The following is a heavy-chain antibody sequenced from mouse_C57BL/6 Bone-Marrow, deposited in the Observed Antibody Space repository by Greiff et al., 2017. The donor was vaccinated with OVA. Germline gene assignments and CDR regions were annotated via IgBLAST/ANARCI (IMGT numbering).Heavy chain of an antibody. D-gene: IGHD3-2*02. V-gene: IGHV5-6*01. J-gene: IGHJ3*01. CDR3: ARQGLRLTWFAY. CDR1: GFTFSSYG. CDR2: ISSGGSYT. Sequence: EVNVVESGGDLVKPGGSLKLSCAASGFTFSSYGMSWVRQTPDKRLEWVATISSGGSYTYYPDSVKGRFTISRDNAKNTLYLQMSSLKSEDTAMYYCARQGLRLTWFAYWGQGTLVTVSA.